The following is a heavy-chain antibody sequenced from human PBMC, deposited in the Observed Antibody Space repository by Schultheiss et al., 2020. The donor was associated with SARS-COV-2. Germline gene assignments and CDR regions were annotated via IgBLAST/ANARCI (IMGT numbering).Heavy chain of an antibody. CDR3: ARDPYVGRGSFDY. V-gene: IGHV4-59*06. CDR1: GGSISSYY. J-gene: IGHJ4*02. Sequence: SETLSLTCTVSGGSISSYYWSWIRQPPGKGLEWIGYIYYSGSTYYNPSLKSRVTISVDTSKNQFSLKLSSVTAADTAVYYCARDPYVGRGSFDYWGQGTLVTVSS. CDR2: IYYSGST. D-gene: IGHD3-10*02.